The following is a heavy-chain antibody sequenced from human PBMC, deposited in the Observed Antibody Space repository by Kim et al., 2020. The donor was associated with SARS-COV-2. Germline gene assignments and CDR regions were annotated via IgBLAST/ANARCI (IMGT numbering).Heavy chain of an antibody. Sequence: SETLSLTCAVYGGSFSGYYWSWIRQPPGKGLEWIGEINHSGSTNYNPSLKSRVTISVDTSKNQFSLKLSSVTAADTAVYYCARGVHSGLIAAAGLSSDYWGQGTLVTVSS. D-gene: IGHD6-13*01. CDR1: GGSFSGYY. CDR3: ARGVHSGLIAAAGLSSDY. V-gene: IGHV4-34*01. CDR2: INHSGST. J-gene: IGHJ4*02.